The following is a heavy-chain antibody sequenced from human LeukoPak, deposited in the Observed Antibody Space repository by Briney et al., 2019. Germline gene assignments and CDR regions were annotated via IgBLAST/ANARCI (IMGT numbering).Heavy chain of an antibody. J-gene: IGHJ6*02. V-gene: IGHV4-61*01. CDR1: GGSVSSGSYY. Sequence: SETLSLTCTVSGGSVSSGSYYWSWIRQPPGKGLEWIGYIYYSGSTNYNPSLKSRVTISVDTPKNQFSLKLSSVTAADTAVYYCVRDRFYYGMDVWGQGTTVTVSS. CDR3: VRDRFYYGMDV. CDR2: IYYSGST.